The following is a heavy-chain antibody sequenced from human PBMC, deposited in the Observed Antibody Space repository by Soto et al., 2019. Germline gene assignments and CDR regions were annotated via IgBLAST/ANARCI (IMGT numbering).Heavy chain of an antibody. V-gene: IGHV3-7*03. J-gene: IGHJ4*02. Sequence: FLRLSCAASGFTFSSYWMTWVRQAPGKGLEWVANIKQDGSERYYVDSVKGRFTISRDNAKNSLYLQMNSLRAEDTAVYYCARAKYTGWSTNSDYWGKGTLVTVSS. CDR3: ARAKYTGWSTNSDY. D-gene: IGHD6-19*01. CDR2: IKQDGSER. CDR1: GFTFSSYW.